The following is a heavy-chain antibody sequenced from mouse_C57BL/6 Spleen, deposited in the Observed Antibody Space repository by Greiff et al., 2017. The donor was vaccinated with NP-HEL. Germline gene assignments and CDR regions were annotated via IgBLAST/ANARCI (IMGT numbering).Heavy chain of an antibody. J-gene: IGHJ4*01. CDR3: ARKENPPYYAMDY. V-gene: IGHV1-72*01. CDR1: GYTFTSYW. CDR2: IDPNSGGT. Sequence: VQLQQSGAELVKPGASVKLSCKASGYTFTSYWMHWVKQRPGRGLEWIGRIDPNSGGTKYNEKFKSKATLTVDKPSSTAYMQLSSLTSEDSTVYYCARKENPPYYAMDYWGQGTSVTVSS.